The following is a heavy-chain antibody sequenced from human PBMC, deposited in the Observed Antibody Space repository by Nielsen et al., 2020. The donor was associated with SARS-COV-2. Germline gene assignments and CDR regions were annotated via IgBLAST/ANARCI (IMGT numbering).Heavy chain of an antibody. CDR3: ARDLGPWGSGSNNWFDP. V-gene: IGHV1-2*06. J-gene: IGHJ5*02. Sequence: ASVKVSCKTSGYTFTGYYMHWVRQAPGQGLEWMGRINPNSGGTNYAQKFQGRVTMTRDTSISTAYMELSRLRSDDTAVYYCARDLGPWGSGSNNWFDPWGQGTLVTVSS. D-gene: IGHD3-10*01. CDR2: INPNSGGT. CDR1: GYTFTGYY.